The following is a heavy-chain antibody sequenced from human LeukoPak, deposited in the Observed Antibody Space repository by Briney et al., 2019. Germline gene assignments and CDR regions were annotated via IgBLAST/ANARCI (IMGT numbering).Heavy chain of an antibody. J-gene: IGHJ6*02. D-gene: IGHD3-10*01. CDR3: TTPLWFGELLQQYYGMDV. V-gene: IGHV3-15*01. CDR2: IKSKTDGGTT. CDR1: GFTFSNAW. Sequence: GGSFRLSCAASGFTFSNAWMSWVRQAPGKGLEWVGRIKSKTDGGTTDYAAPVKGRFTISRDDSKNTLYLQMNSLKTEDTAVYYCTTPLWFGELLQQYYGMDVWGQGTTVTVSS.